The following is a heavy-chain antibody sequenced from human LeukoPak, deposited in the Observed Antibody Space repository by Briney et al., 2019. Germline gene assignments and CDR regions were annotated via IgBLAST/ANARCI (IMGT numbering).Heavy chain of an antibody. Sequence: ASVKVSCKASGYTFLSYGFSWVRQAPGQGLEWMGWVSGDNRNTDYAQKFQGRVTMTTDTSISTAYMELRSLTSDDTAVYYCAGDIGGSYGYSIDYWGQGTLVTVSS. D-gene: IGHD1-26*01. CDR2: VSGDNRNT. V-gene: IGHV1-18*01. CDR3: AGDIGGSYGYSIDY. J-gene: IGHJ4*02. CDR1: GYTFLSYG.